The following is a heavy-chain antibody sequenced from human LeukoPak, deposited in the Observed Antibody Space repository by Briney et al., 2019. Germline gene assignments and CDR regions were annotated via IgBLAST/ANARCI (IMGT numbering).Heavy chain of an antibody. CDR1: GGSISTGTYY. D-gene: IGHD6-19*01. CDR2: IYYSGST. V-gene: IGHV4-39*01. Sequence: SETLSLTCSVSGGSISTGTYYWGGIRQPPGKGLEWIGNIYYSGSTYYNPSLKSRVTISVDTSNNQFSLKLSSVTAADTAVYYCARQAGDYWGQGTLVTVSS. J-gene: IGHJ4*02. CDR3: ARQAGDY.